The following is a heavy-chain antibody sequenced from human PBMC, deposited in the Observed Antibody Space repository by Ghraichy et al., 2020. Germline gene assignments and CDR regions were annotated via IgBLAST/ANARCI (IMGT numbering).Heavy chain of an antibody. CDR1: GYTFTSYG. J-gene: IGHJ6*02. D-gene: IGHD2-21*02. CDR2: ISAYNGNT. Sequence: ASVKVSCKASGYTFTSYGISWVRQAPGQGLEWMGWISAYNGNTNYAQKLQGRVTMTTDTSTSTAYMELRSLRSDDTAVYYCASGVCGGDCYSPAASVFYYYYGMDVWGQGTTVTVSS. V-gene: IGHV1-18*04. CDR3: ASGVCGGDCYSPAASVFYYYYGMDV.